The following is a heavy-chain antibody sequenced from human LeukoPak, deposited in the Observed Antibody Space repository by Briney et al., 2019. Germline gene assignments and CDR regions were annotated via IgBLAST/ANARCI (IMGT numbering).Heavy chain of an antibody. J-gene: IGHJ1*01. CDR2: ISSDGSST. V-gene: IGHV3-74*01. D-gene: IGHD1-26*01. Sequence: PGGSLRLSCAASGFSFSSYWMHWVRQAPGKGLVWVSRISSDGSSTTYADSVKGRFTISRDNAKNTLHLQMNSLRAEDTAVYYCARDREGGEWELPAEYFQHWGQGTLVTVSS. CDR3: ARDREGGEWELPAEYFQH. CDR1: GFSFSSYW.